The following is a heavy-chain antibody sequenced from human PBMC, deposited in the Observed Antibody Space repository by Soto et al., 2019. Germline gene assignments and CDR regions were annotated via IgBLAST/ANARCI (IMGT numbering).Heavy chain of an antibody. CDR1: GGSISSSSYY. Sequence: SETLSLTCTVSGGSISSSSYYWGWIRQPPGKGLEWIGSIYYSGSTYYNPSPKCRVTISVDTSKNQFFLKLSSVTAADTAVYYCARRLKYYDIWTGYYTPYYYMDVWGKGTTVTVSS. J-gene: IGHJ6*03. D-gene: IGHD3-9*01. CDR2: IYYSGST. CDR3: ARRLKYYDIWTGYYTPYYYMDV. V-gene: IGHV4-39*01.